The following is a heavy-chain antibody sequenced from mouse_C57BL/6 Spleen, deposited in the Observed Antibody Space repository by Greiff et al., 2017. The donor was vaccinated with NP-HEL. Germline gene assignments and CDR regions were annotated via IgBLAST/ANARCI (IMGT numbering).Heavy chain of an antibody. J-gene: IGHJ4*01. D-gene: IGHD2-5*01. Sequence: VQLQQSGPELVKPGASVKISCKASGYTFTDYYMNWVKQSHGKSLEWIGDINPNNGGTSYNQKFKGKATLTVDKSSSTAYMELRSLTSEDSAVYYCARGTYYSNEDAMDYWGQGTSVTVSS. CDR1: GYTFTDYY. CDR2: INPNNGGT. CDR3: ARGTYYSNEDAMDY. V-gene: IGHV1-26*01.